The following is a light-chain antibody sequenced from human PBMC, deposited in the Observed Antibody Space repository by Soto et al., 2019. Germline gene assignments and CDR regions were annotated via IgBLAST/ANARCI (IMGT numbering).Light chain of an antibody. Sequence: QAVVTQEPSLTVSPGETVTLTCGSSTGAVTSGHYPYWFQQKPGQAPRTLTYDTSNKHSWTPARFSGSLLGGKAALTLSGAEPEDEAEYYCLLSYSGAWVFGGGTKLTVL. CDR3: LLSYSGAWV. CDR1: TGAVTSGHY. CDR2: DTS. V-gene: IGLV7-46*01. J-gene: IGLJ3*02.